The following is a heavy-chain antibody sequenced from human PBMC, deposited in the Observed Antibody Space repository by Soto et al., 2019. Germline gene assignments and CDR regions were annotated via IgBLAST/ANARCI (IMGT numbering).Heavy chain of an antibody. V-gene: IGHV3-23*04. J-gene: IGHJ6*02. CDR3: AKDQLTAGGDYYYYYGMDV. CDR1: GFSLRSFA. Sequence: EVQMVESGGGLVQPGGSLRLSCEASGFSLRSFAMSWVRQAPGKGLEWISGISGSGVGSYYADSVKGRFTISRDNAKNMLYLQMKSLRVEDTALYYCAKDQLTAGGDYYYYYGMDVWGRGTTVTVSS. CDR2: ISGSGVGS. D-gene: IGHD6-13*01.